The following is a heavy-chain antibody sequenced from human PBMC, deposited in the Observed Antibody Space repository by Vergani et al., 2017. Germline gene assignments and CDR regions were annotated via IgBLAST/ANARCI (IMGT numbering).Heavy chain of an antibody. D-gene: IGHD2-15*01. CDR2: IYHSGST. J-gene: IGHJ4*02. CDR3: ARSVDHDY. V-gene: IGHV4-38-2*01. Sequence: QVQLQESGPGLVKPSETLSLTCAVSGYSLSSGYYWGWIRQPPGKGLEWIGSIYHSGSTYYNPSLKSRVTISVDTSKNQFSLKLSSVTAADTAVYYCARSVDHDYWGQGTLVTVSS. CDR1: GYSLSSGYY.